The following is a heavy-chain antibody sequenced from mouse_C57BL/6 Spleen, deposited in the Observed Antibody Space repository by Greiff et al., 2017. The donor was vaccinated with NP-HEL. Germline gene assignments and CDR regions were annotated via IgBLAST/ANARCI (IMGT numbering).Heavy chain of an antibody. CDR3: AREGTTVVAKGFDY. V-gene: IGHV5-6*02. CDR2: ISSGGSYT. Sequence: DVKLVESGGDLVKPGGSLKLSCAASGFTFSSYGMSWVRQTPDKRLEWVATISSGGSYTYYPDSVKGRFTISRDNAKNTLYLQMSSLKSEDTAMYYCAREGTTVVAKGFDYWGQGTTLTVSS. D-gene: IGHD1-1*01. J-gene: IGHJ2*01. CDR1: GFTFSSYG.